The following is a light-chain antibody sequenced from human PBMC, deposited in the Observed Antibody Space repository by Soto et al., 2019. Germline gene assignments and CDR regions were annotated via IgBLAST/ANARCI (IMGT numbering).Light chain of an antibody. J-gene: IGKJ5*01. Sequence: EIVMTQSAASLSVSPGERATLSCRAGQGVTTNFAWYQQKSGQSPRLLIYDVSIRATGVPARFSGTGSETDFTLTISGLQSEDSAVYFCQQYNNWPFSFGQGTDSRL. CDR2: DVS. V-gene: IGKV3-15*01. CDR3: QQYNNWPFS. CDR1: QGVTTN.